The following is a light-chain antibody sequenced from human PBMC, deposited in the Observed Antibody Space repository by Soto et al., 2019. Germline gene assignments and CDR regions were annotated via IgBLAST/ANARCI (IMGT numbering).Light chain of an antibody. CDR3: QQYGSSPWT. V-gene: IGKV3D-20*01. J-gene: IGKJ1*01. Sequence: EIVLTQSPATLSLSPGDRATLSCGASQSVSSSYLAWFQQKPGLAPRLLIYGALSRATGIPDRFIGSGSGTDFTLTISRLEPEDFAMYYCQQYGSSPWTFGQGTKVEIK. CDR2: GAL. CDR1: QSVSSSY.